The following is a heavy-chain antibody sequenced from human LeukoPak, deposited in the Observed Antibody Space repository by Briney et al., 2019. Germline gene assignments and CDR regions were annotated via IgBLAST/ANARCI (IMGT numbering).Heavy chain of an antibody. CDR2: ISYDGSNK. V-gene: IGHV3-30-3*01. Sequence: PGRSLRLSCAASGFTFSSYAMHWVRQAPGKGLEWVAVISYDGSNKYYADSVKGRFTISRGNSKNTLYLQMNSLRAEDTAVYYCASNPGPFDYWGQGTLVTVSS. CDR1: GFTFSSYA. J-gene: IGHJ4*02. CDR3: ASNPGPFDY.